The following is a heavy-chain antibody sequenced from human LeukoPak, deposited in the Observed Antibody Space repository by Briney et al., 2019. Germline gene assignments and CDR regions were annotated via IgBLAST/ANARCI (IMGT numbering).Heavy chain of an antibody. Sequence: GGSLRLSCVASGFTFSNYGMSWVRQAPGKGLEWVSAVSASGGSTYYADSVKGRFTLSRDNSKSTLYLQLSSLRAEDTAVYYCAKDNDSWDSRRGSDSWGQGTLVIVSS. CDR3: AKDNDSWDSRRGSDS. CDR2: VSASGGST. J-gene: IGHJ4*02. D-gene: IGHD1-26*01. CDR1: GFTFSNYG. V-gene: IGHV3-23*01.